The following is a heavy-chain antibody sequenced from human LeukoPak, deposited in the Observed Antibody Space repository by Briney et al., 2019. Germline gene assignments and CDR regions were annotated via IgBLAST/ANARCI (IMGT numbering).Heavy chain of an antibody. D-gene: IGHD2-21*02. J-gene: IGHJ4*02. CDR2: IGSDGGGI. CDR1: GFTFNTYA. V-gene: IGHV3-23*01. CDR3: AKYAPPTTVVTRFFDS. Sequence: PGGSLRLSCAASGFTFNTYAMTWVRQAPGKGLEWVSVIGSDGGGIQYADSVKGRFSISRDNSKNTLYLQMNSLRTEDTAIYYCAKYAPPTTVVTRFFDSWGQGSLVSVSS.